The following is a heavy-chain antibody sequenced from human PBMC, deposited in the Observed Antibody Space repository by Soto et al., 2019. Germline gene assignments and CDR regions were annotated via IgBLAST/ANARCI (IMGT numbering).Heavy chain of an antibody. CDR3: ARDSSDSYGWWFDP. D-gene: IGHD2-21*02. V-gene: IGHV1-18*01. Sequence: ASVNVSCKASGYTFTSYGISWVRQAPGQGLEWMGWISAYNGNTNYAQKLQGRVTMTTDTSTSTAYMELRSLRSEDTAVYYCARDSSDSYGWWFDPWGQGTLVTVSS. CDR1: GYTFTSYG. J-gene: IGHJ5*02. CDR2: ISAYNGNT.